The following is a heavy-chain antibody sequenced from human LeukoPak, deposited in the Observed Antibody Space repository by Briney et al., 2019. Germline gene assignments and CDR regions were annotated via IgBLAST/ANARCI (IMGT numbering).Heavy chain of an antibody. CDR2: IYHTGST. J-gene: IGHJ5*02. CDR1: GGSVSDYY. Sequence: SETLSLTCTISGGSVSDYYWSWIRQSPGKGLEWIGYIYHTGSTSYSPSLKSRVTISADTSQNQFSLKLSSVTAADTAVYYCARDTAYSINLWGQGTLVTVSS. D-gene: IGHD2-15*01. CDR3: ARDTAYSINL. V-gene: IGHV4-59*02.